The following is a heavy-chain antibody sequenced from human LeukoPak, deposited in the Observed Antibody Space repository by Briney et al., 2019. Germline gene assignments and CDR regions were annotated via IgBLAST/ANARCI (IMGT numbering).Heavy chain of an antibody. CDR2: IYYSGST. CDR1: GGSISSSSYY. D-gene: IGHD3-9*01. V-gene: IGHV4-39*01. CDR3: ARQMGYFDILTPPVY. Sequence: SETLSLTCTVSGGSISSSSYYWGWIRQPPGKGLEWVGSIYYSGSTYYNPSLKSRVTISVDTSKNQFSLKLSSVTAADTAVYYCARQMGYFDILTPPVYWGQGTLVTVSS. J-gene: IGHJ4*02.